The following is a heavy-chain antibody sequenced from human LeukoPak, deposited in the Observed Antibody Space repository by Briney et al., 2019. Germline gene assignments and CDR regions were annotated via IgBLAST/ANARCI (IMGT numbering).Heavy chain of an antibody. D-gene: IGHD6-19*01. CDR3: ARVGADGEQWLEYYFDY. Sequence: ASVKVSCKASGYTFTGYYVHWVRQAPGQGLEWMGWINPNSGGTNYAQKFQGWVTMTRDTSISTAYMELSRLRSDDTAVYYCARVGADGEQWLEYYFDYWGQGTLVTVSS. CDR1: GYTFTGYY. V-gene: IGHV1-2*04. CDR2: INPNSGGT. J-gene: IGHJ4*02.